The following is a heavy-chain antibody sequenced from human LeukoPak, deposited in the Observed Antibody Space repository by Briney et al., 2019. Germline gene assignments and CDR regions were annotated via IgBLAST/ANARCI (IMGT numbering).Heavy chain of an antibody. CDR1: GFTLTTYT. CDR3: AKANIVSTIGWYFDL. J-gene: IGHJ2*01. Sequence: GGSLRLSCTPSGFTLTTYTIGWLRQVPGKGREWVSHITAFGSTTYNADSVKGRFTISRDSSTSTLYLQMNTLRAEDTAVYYCAKANIVSTIGWYFDLWGRGTLVTVSS. D-gene: IGHD5/OR15-5a*01. V-gene: IGHV3-23*01. CDR2: ITAFGSTT.